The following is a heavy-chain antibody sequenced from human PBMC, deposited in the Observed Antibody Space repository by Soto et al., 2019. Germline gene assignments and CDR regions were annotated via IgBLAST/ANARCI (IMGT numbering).Heavy chain of an antibody. CDR2: ISTDASST. CDR1: GFTFSSYW. J-gene: IGHJ1*01. Sequence: EVQLVESGGGLVQPGGSLRLSCAASGFTFSSYWMHWVRQAPGKGLVWVSSISTDASSTSYAEPVKGRFTISRDNAKNTLYLQMNSVRAEDTAVYYCARLPNKSPQNWGQGTLVIVS. V-gene: IGHV3-74*01. CDR3: ARLPNKSPQN.